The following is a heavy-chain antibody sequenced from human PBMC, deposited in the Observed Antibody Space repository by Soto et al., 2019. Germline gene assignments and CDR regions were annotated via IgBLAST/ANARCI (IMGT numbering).Heavy chain of an antibody. D-gene: IGHD2-21*02. V-gene: IGHV1-46*01. J-gene: IGHJ4*02. CDR3: TRADSDVVILPDVRPLFDL. CDR2: INPNGGYT. Sequence: QAQLVQSGAEVTKPGASVKVSCKTSGYDFFKYNMHWVRQAPGQGLEWMGVINPNGGYTRHAQKFQGRVIMTRDTSSKIVYMELRGLTSEDTAMYYCTRADSDVVILPDVRPLFDLWGQGALVTVSS. CDR1: GYDFFKYN.